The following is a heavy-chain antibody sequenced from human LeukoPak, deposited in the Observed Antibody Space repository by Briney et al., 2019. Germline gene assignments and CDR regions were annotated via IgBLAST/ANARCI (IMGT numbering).Heavy chain of an antibody. Sequence: PGGSLRLSCAASGSTFSNYAMSWVRQAPGKGLDWVSAISPTSVTTYYADSVKGRFTISRDNSKNTVYLQMNSLRAEDTAVYYCANLVRSSSRDYWGQGTLVTVSS. D-gene: IGHD6-6*01. J-gene: IGHJ4*02. CDR2: ISPTSVTT. CDR1: GSTFSNYA. CDR3: ANLVRSSSRDY. V-gene: IGHV3-23*01.